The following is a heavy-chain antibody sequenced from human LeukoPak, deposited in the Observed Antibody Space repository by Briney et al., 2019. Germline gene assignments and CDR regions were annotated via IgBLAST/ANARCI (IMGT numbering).Heavy chain of an antibody. CDR3: ARLPIMVGAPRHFQD. CDR2: IYYRGST. Sequence: SETLSLTCTVSGYSISSGYYWGWIRQPPGKGLEWIASIYYRGSTYDNPSLKSRVTISLDTSKNQFSLKLSSVTAADTAVYYCARLPIMVGAPRHFQDWGQGTLVIVSS. V-gene: IGHV4-38-2*02. J-gene: IGHJ1*01. D-gene: IGHD1-26*01. CDR1: GYSISSGYY.